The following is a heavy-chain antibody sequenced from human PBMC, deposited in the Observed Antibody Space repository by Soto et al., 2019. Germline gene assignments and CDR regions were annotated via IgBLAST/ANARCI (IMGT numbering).Heavy chain of an antibody. Sequence: PSETLSLTCTVSGGSISSYYWSWIRQPPGKGLEWIGYIYYSGSTNYNPSLKSRVTISVDTSKNQFSLKLSSVTAADTAAYYCARSRDSYYYGSGSYQYDYWGQGTLVTVSS. CDR3: ARSRDSYYYGSGSYQYDY. CDR2: IYYSGST. J-gene: IGHJ4*02. V-gene: IGHV4-59*08. CDR1: GGSISSYY. D-gene: IGHD3-10*01.